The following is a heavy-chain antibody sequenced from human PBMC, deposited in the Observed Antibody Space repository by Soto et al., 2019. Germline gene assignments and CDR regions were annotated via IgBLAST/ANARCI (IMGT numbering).Heavy chain of an antibody. CDR3: ARQAYQYDTNSFGY. J-gene: IGHJ4*02. D-gene: IGHD2-8*01. CDR2: INPNSGGT. V-gene: IGHV1-2*02. CDR1: GYTFTGYY. Sequence: ASVKVSCKASGYTFTGYYMHWVRQAPGQGLEWMGWINPNSGGTNYAQKFQGRVTMTRDTSTSTAYMELSRLRSDDTAVYYCARQAYQYDTNSFGYWGQGTLVTVSS.